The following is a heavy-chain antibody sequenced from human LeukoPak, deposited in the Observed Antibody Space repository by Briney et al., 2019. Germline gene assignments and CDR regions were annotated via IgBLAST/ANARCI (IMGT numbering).Heavy chain of an antibody. Sequence: GGSLRLSCAASGFTFDDYTMHWVRQAPGKGLEWVSLISWDGGSTYYADSVKGRFTISRDNSKNSLYLQMNSLRTEDTALYYCAKDGRYCSSTSCSILGAGAFDIWGQGTMVTVSS. CDR1: GFTFDDYT. CDR2: ISWDGGST. V-gene: IGHV3-43*01. CDR3: AKDGRYCSSTSCSILGAGAFDI. J-gene: IGHJ3*02. D-gene: IGHD2-2*01.